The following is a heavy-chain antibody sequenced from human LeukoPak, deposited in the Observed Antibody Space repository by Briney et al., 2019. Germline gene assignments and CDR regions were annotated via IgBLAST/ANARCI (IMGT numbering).Heavy chain of an antibody. Sequence: PGGSPRLSCAASGFTFSNYAMHWVRQAPGKGLEWVAVISYDGGNKYYADSLKGRFTISRDNSKNTLYLQMNSLRAEDTAVYYCARGPLAAAKSGLDVWGQGTTVTVSS. J-gene: IGHJ6*02. CDR3: ARGPLAAAKSGLDV. D-gene: IGHD6-13*01. CDR1: GFTFSNYA. CDR2: ISYDGGNK. V-gene: IGHV3-30-3*01.